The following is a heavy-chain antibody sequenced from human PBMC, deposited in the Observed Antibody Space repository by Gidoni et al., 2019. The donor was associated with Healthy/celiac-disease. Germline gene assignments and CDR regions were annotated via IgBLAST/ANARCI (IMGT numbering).Heavy chain of an antibody. CDR3: ARSGTQLWFSSGMDV. J-gene: IGHJ6*02. Sequence: EVQLVESGGGLVKPGGSLRLSCAAPGLTFRSYSMNWVRQAPGKGLEWVSSISSSSSYIYYADSVKGRFTISRDNAKNSLYLQKNSLRAEDTAVYYCARSGTQLWFSSGMDVWGQGTTVTVSS. V-gene: IGHV3-21*01. CDR2: ISSSSSYI. D-gene: IGHD5-18*01. CDR1: GLTFRSYS.